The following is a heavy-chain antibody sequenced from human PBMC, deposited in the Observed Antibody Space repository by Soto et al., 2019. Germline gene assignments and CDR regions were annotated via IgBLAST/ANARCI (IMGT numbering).Heavy chain of an antibody. CDR2: IYWDDYK. CDR1: GFSLSTSGVG. J-gene: IGHJ4*02. Sequence: SGPTLVNPTQTLTLTCTFSGFSLSTSGVGVGWIRQPPEKALEWLALIYWDDYKRYSPSLKSRLTITKDTSKNQVVLTMTNMDPVDTATYYCARATYYFDSSGYAAYYFDYWGQGTLVTVSS. CDR3: ARATYYFDSSGYAAYYFDY. V-gene: IGHV2-5*02. D-gene: IGHD3-22*01.